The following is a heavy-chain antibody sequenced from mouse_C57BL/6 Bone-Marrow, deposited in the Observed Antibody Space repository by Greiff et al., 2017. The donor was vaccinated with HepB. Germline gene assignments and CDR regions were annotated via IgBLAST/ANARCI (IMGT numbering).Heavy chain of an antibody. Sequence: EVMLVESGGGLVKPGGFLKLSCAASGFTFSDYGMHWVRQALEMGLEWVAYISSGSSTIYYADTVKGRFTISRDKAKNTLFLQMTSLRSEDTAMYYCARRWCYAMDYWGQGTSVTVSS. D-gene: IGHD1-1*02. CDR2: ISSGSSTI. CDR3: ARRWCYAMDY. V-gene: IGHV5-17*01. CDR1: GFTFSDYG. J-gene: IGHJ4*01.